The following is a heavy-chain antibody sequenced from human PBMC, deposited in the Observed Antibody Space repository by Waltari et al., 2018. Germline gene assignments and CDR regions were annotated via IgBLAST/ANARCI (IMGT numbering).Heavy chain of an antibody. CDR3: ARGRLYDFWSPPDSGAFDI. CDR1: GGSISSGGYS. CDR2: IYHSGST. D-gene: IGHD3-3*01. Sequence: QLQLQESGSGLVKPSQTLSLTCAVSGGSISSGGYSWSWIRQPPGQGLEWIGYIYHSGSTYYNPSLKSRVTISVDRSKNQFSLKLSSVTAADTAVYYCARGRLYDFWSPPDSGAFDIWGQGTMVTVSS. J-gene: IGHJ3*02. V-gene: IGHV4-30-2*01.